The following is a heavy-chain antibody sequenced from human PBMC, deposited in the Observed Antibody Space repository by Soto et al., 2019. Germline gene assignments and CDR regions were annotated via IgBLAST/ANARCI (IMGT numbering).Heavy chain of an antibody. J-gene: IGHJ5*02. Sequence: QVQLVQSGTEVKKPGASVKVSCKASGYTFTSYGIHWVRQAPGQRREWMGWINAANGDTKYSPKCQGRVTITRDTSASTAYMELSSLRSEDTAVYYCVRRHVSATGIDWFDPWGQGTLVTVSS. CDR3: VRRHVSATGIDWFDP. CDR2: INAANGDT. D-gene: IGHD6-13*01. CDR1: GYTFTSYG. V-gene: IGHV1-3*01.